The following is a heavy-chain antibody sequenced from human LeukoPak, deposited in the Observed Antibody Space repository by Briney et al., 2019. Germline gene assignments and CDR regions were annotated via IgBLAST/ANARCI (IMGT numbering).Heavy chain of an antibody. Sequence: GGSLRLSCAASGFTVSSNYMSWVRQAPGKGLEWVSVICSGGSTYYADSVKGRFTISRDNSKNTLYLQMKSLRAEDTAVYYCARDAHYYDSRAYYYYGMDVWGQGTTVTVS. CDR1: GFTVSSNY. V-gene: IGHV3-66*01. CDR3: ARDAHYYDSRAYYYYGMDV. D-gene: IGHD3-22*01. CDR2: ICSGGST. J-gene: IGHJ6*02.